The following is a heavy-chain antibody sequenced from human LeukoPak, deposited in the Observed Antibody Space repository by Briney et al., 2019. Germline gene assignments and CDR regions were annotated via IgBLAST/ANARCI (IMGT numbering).Heavy chain of an antibody. CDR3: ASLGSSGRAY. CDR2: ISYDGSNK. D-gene: IGHD6-19*01. CDR1: GFTFSSYA. Sequence: PGRSLRLSCAASGFTFSSYAMHWVRQAPGKGLEWVAVISYDGSNKYYADSVKGRFTISRDNSKSTLYLQMNSLRAEDTAVYYCASLGSSGRAYWGQGTLVTVSS. V-gene: IGHV3-30*04. J-gene: IGHJ4*02.